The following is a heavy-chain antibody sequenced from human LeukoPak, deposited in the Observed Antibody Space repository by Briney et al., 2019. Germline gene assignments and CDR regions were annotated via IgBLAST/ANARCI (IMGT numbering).Heavy chain of an antibody. J-gene: IGHJ4*02. CDR1: GGSISSGGYS. CDR2: IYHSGST. V-gene: IGHV4-30-2*01. D-gene: IGHD6-6*01. CDR3: ARVSVAARSSIDY. Sequence: PLETLSLTCAVSGGSISSGGYSWSWIRQPPGKGLEWIGYIYHSGSTYYNPSLKSRVTISVDRSKNQFSLKLSSVTAADTAVYYCARVSVAARSSIDYWGQGTLVTVSS.